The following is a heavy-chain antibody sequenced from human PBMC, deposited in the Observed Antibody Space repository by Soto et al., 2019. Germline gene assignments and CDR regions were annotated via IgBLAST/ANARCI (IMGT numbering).Heavy chain of an antibody. CDR3: ARGGYYDNSWGKLSHYGLDV. D-gene: IGHD3-16*01. CDR2: ISPYNDHT. J-gene: IGHJ6*02. CDR1: GYTFIRYG. V-gene: IGHV1-18*01. Sequence: QVQLAQSTGEVKKPGASVRVSCKATGYTFIRYGIAWVRQAPGQGFEWMGWISPYNDHTVYAQKFQGRVTMTADTSTRTVYMNLRGLKSDDTAVYYCARGGYYDNSWGKLSHYGLDVWGQGTSVSFSS.